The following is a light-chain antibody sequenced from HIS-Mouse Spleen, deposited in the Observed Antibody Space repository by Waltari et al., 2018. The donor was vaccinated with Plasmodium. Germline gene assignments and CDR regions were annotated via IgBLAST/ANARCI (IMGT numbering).Light chain of an antibody. CDR1: ALPKKY. CDR3: YSTDSSGNHRV. Sequence: SYELTQPPSVSVSPGQTARITCSGDALPKKYAYWYQQKSGQAPVLGIYEDSKRPSGIPERFSGSSSGKMATLTISGAQVEDEAYYYCYSTDSSGNHRVFGGGTKLTVL. J-gene: IGLJ3*02. V-gene: IGLV3-10*01. CDR2: EDS.